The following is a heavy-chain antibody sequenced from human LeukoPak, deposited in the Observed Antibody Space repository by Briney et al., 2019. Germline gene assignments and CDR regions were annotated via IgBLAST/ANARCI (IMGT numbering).Heavy chain of an antibody. J-gene: IGHJ4*02. V-gene: IGHV4-31*03. Sequence: SETLSLTCTVSGGPISSGGYYWSWIRQHPGKGLEWSGYIYYSGSTYYNPSLKSRVTISVDTSKNQFSLKLSSVTAADTAVYYCARGTTMVRGVSHFDYWGQGTLVTVSS. CDR3: ARGTTMVRGVSHFDY. CDR1: GGPISSGGYY. CDR2: IYYSGST. D-gene: IGHD3-10*01.